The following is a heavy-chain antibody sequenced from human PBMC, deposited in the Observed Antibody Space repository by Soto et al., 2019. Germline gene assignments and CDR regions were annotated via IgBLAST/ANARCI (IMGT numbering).Heavy chain of an antibody. CDR3: ARELHGGSYGMDV. J-gene: IGHJ6*02. CDR2: ITTAGDT. V-gene: IGHV3-13*01. Sequence: EVQLVESGGGLVQPGGSLGLSCAASGFTFSNYDMHWVRQVTGKGLEWVSGITTAGDTYYPGSVKGRFTISREKAKNSLYLQMNSLSAGDTAVYYCARELHGGSYGMDVWGQGTTVTVSS. CDR1: GFTFSNYD.